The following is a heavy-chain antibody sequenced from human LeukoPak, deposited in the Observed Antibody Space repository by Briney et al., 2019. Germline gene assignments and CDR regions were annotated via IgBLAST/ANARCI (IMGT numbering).Heavy chain of an antibody. D-gene: IGHD6-19*01. CDR1: GFTFSNYA. CDR2: ISGSGSTI. V-gene: IGHV3-48*04. CDR3: ARDNAVTLDY. Sequence: PGGSLRLSCAASGFTFSNYAMHWVRQAPGKGLEWVSYISGSGSTIYYADSVKGRFTISRDNAKNTLYLQMNSLRAEDTAVYYCARDNAVTLDYWGQGTLVTVSS. J-gene: IGHJ4*02.